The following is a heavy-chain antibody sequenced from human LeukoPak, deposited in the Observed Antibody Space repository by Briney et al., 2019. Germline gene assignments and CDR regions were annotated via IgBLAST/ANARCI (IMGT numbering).Heavy chain of an antibody. D-gene: IGHD6-19*01. CDR1: GGTFSSYA. V-gene: IGHV1-69*13. J-gene: IGHJ6*02. Sequence: ASVKVSCKASGGTFSSYAISWVRQAPGQGLEWMGGIIPIFGTANYAQKFQGRVTITADESTSTAYMELSSLRSEDTAVYYCARAPPRGNRYSSGWYYPNYYYGMDVWGQGTTVTVSS. CDR3: ARAPPRGNRYSSGWYYPNYYYGMDV. CDR2: IIPIFGTA.